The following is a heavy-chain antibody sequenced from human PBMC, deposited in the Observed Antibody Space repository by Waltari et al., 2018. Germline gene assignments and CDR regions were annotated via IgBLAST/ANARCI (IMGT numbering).Heavy chain of an antibody. Sequence: QVQLQQWGAGLLKPSETLSLTCAVYGGSFSGYYWSWIRQPPGKGLEWIGESKHSGSTNYTPSLKSRVTISVDTSKNQFSLKLSSVTAADTAVYYCARGALSWYAYWGQGTLVTVSS. CDR2: SKHSGST. CDR3: ARGALSWYAY. V-gene: IGHV4-34*01. D-gene: IGHD6-13*01. J-gene: IGHJ4*02. CDR1: GGSFSGYY.